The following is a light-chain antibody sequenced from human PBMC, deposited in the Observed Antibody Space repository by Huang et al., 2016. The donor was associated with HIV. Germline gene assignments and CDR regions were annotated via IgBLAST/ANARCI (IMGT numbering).Light chain of an antibody. J-gene: IGKJ5*01. Sequence: ETVMTQSPATLSVSPGERVTLSCRASESVGRPFAWYQQKPGQVPRLLIYGASTRATGIPARFSGRGSGTEFTLTISSLQSEDFAVYYCQQYNNWPPVTFGQGTRLEIK. V-gene: IGKV3-15*01. CDR3: QQYNNWPPVT. CDR1: ESVGRP. CDR2: GAS.